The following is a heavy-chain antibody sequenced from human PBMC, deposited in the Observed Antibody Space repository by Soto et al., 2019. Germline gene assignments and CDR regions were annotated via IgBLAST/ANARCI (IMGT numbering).Heavy chain of an antibody. V-gene: IGHV1-2*02. Sequence: QVQLVQSGAEVKKPGASVKVSCKASGYTFTDPYMHWVRQAPGQGLEWMGWINPNSGGTNYAQKFKGRVTMTRDTSISTAYMELNRLRSDDTAVYYCAKDRGSSRGMDVWGQGTTVTVSS. D-gene: IGHD6-13*01. CDR2: INPNSGGT. CDR3: AKDRGSSRGMDV. J-gene: IGHJ6*02. CDR1: GYTFTDPY.